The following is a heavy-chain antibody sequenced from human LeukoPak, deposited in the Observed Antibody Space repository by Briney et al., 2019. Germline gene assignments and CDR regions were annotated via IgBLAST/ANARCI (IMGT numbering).Heavy chain of an antibody. D-gene: IGHD5-18*01. V-gene: IGHV4-30-2*01. Sequence: PSQTLSLTCAVSGGSISSGGYSWSWIRQPPGKGLEWIGYIYHSGSTYYNPSLKSRVTISVDTSKNQFSLKLSSVTAADTAVYYCARFGYSYGYADAFDIWGQGTMVTVSS. J-gene: IGHJ3*02. CDR2: IYHSGST. CDR1: GGSISSGGYS. CDR3: ARFGYSYGYADAFDI.